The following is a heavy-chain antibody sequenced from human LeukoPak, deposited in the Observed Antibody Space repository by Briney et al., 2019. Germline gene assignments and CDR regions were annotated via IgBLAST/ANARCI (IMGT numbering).Heavy chain of an antibody. CDR2: INPNSGDT. J-gene: IGHJ3*01. Sequence: GASVKVSCKASGYTFTAYYMHWVRQVPGQGLEWMGRINPNSGDTGYAQKFQGRVIMTRDTSISTAYMEVSRLRSDDTAVYYCARVDSGHDYGPSWGQGTTVTVSS. D-gene: IGHD5-12*01. CDR3: ARVDSGHDYGPS. CDR1: GYTFTAYY. V-gene: IGHV1-2*06.